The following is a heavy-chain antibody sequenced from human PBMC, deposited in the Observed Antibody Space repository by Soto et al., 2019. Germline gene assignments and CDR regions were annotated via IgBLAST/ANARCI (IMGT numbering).Heavy chain of an antibody. J-gene: IGHJ3*02. V-gene: IGHV4-34*01. CDR3: ASTAVAGTKSAFDI. CDR1: GGSFSGYY. Sequence: QVQLQQWGAGLLKPSETLSLTCAVYGGSFSGYYWNWIRQPPGKGLEWIGEINHSGSTNYNPSLKSRVTISVDTSKNQFSLKLSSVTAADTAVYYCASTAVAGTKSAFDIWGQGTMVTVSS. CDR2: INHSGST. D-gene: IGHD6-19*01.